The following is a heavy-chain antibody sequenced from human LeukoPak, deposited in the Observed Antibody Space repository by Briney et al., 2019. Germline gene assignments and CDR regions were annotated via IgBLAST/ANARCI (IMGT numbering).Heavy chain of an antibody. CDR2: ISYDGSNK. CDR1: GFSFSTYG. J-gene: IGHJ4*02. D-gene: IGHD4-17*01. V-gene: IGHV3-30*18. Sequence: GRSLRLSCAASGFSFSTYGMHRARQAPGKGLEWVATISYDGSNKYYGDSMKGRFTISRDNSKNTLYLQMNSLRAEDTAVYYCAKDGIDYGDYAYYFDFWGQGTLVTVSS. CDR3: AKDGIDYGDYAYYFDF.